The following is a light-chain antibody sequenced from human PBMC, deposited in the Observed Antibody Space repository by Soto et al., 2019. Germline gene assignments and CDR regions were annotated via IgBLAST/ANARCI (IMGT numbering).Light chain of an antibody. CDR3: QQYDSYSWT. V-gene: IGKV1-5*01. CDR2: DVS. J-gene: IGKJ1*01. Sequence: DIQMTQSPCTLSASVGGRVTITCRASQSVSNSLACYQQKPGKAPNLLIYDVSSLESGVPSRFSGSGSGTEFILTISSLQPDDFATYYCQQYDSYSWTFGQGTKVDIK. CDR1: QSVSNS.